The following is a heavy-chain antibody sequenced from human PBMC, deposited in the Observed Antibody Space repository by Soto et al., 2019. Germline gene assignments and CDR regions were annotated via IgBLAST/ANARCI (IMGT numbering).Heavy chain of an antibody. J-gene: IGHJ4*02. D-gene: IGHD3-9*01. CDR3: AKTPLRYFDWLSPYFDY. CDR2: IGSSGSTI. CDR1: GFTFSDYY. V-gene: IGHV3-11*01. Sequence: PGGSLRLSCAASGFTFSDYYMSWIRQAPGKGLEWVSYIGSSGSTIYYADSVKGRFTISRDNAKNSLYLQMNSLRAEDTAVYYCAKTPLRYFDWLSPYFDYWGQGTLVTVSS.